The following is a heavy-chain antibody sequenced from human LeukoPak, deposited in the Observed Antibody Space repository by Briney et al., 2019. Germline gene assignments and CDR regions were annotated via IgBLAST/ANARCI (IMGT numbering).Heavy chain of an antibody. CDR2: FYYSGSP. D-gene: IGHD3-22*01. V-gene: IGHV4-59*11. J-gene: IGHJ3*02. Sequence: SETLSLTCTVSGRSISSHYWSWIRQPPGKGLEWIGYFYYSGSPNYNPSLKSRVTISVVTSKNQFSLKLSSVTAADTAVYYCARVIGYYDKGGGAFDIWGKGTMVTVSS. CDR3: ARVIGYYDKGGGAFDI. CDR1: GRSISSHY.